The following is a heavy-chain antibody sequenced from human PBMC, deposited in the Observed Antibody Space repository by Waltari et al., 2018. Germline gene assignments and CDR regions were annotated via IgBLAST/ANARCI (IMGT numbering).Heavy chain of an antibody. V-gene: IGHV3-73*01. CDR1: GFTFSGSA. J-gene: IGHJ4*02. D-gene: IGHD3-10*01. Sequence: EVQLVESGGGLVQPGGSLKLSCAASGFTFSGSAMHWVRQASGKGLEWVGRIRSKANSYATAYAASVKGRFTITRDDSKNTAYLQMNSLRAEDTAVYYCARDHTGYFDYWGQGTLVTVSS. CDR2: IRSKANSYAT. CDR3: ARDHTGYFDY.